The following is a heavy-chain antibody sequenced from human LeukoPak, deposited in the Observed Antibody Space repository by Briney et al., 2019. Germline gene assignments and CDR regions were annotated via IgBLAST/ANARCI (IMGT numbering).Heavy chain of an antibody. V-gene: IGHV4-34*01. Sequence: SETLSLTCVVYGGSFSGYHWSWIRQSPGKGLEWIGEINHRGSTNYNPSLKRRVTMSLDTSKNQFYLKLSSVTAADTAVYYCAKSLYGSGSYYNWFDPWGQGTLVTVSS. J-gene: IGHJ5*02. CDR2: INHRGST. CDR3: AKSLYGSGSYYNWFDP. CDR1: GGSFSGYH. D-gene: IGHD3-10*01.